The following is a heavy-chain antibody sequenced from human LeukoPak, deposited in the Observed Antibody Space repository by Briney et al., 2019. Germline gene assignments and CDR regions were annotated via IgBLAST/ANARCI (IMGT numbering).Heavy chain of an antibody. CDR2: MDYSGST. D-gene: IGHD3-10*01. CDR1: GGSISSYY. Sequence: SETLSLTCSVSGGSISSYYWSWIRQPPGKGLEWIGYMDYSGSTKNNPSLRGRVTISVDTAKNQFSLKLTSVTSADTAVYYCARYYGSGSGRFDYWGQGTLVTVSS. CDR3: ARYYGSGSGRFDY. V-gene: IGHV4-59*01. J-gene: IGHJ4*02.